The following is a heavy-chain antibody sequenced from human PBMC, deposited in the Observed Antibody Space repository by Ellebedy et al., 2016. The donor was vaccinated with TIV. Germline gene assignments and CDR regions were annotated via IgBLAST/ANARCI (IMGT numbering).Heavy chain of an antibody. CDR2: IFYSGST. J-gene: IGHJ6*02. V-gene: IGHV4-59*12. CDR3: AGGRVLMTTVTTGYYYGMDV. D-gene: IGHD4-17*01. Sequence: SETLSLTCSVSGGSISSYYWSWIRQPPGKGLDWIGYIFYSGSTNYNPSLKSRLTISLDTSKSQFSLTLSSVTAADTAVYYCAGGRVLMTTVTTGYYYGMDVWGQGTTVTVSS. CDR1: GGSISSYY.